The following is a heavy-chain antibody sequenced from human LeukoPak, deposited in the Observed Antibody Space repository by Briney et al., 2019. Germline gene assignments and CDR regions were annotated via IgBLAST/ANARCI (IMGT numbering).Heavy chain of an antibody. J-gene: IGHJ6*03. CDR3: ASSPLTTVVTPIYYYYYMDV. CDR1: GFTVSSNY. CDR2: IYSGGST. Sequence: GGSLRLSCAASGFTVSSNYMSWVRQAPGKGLEWVSVIYSGGSTYYADSVKGQFTISRDNSKNTLYLQMNSLRAEDTAVYYCASSPLTTVVTPIYYYYYMDVWGKGTTVTVSS. D-gene: IGHD4-23*01. V-gene: IGHV3-53*01.